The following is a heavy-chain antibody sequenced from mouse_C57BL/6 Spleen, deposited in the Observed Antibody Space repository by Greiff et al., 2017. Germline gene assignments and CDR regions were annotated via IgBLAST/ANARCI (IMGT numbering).Heavy chain of an antibody. Sequence: VQLQQSGAELVRPGASVKLSCTASGFNIKDYYMHWVKQRPEQGLEWIGRIDPEDGATEYAATFKGKATMTADTSSNTSYLQLSSLPSEDTAVYYGTTHYDYDDAFAYWGQGTLVTVSA. V-gene: IGHV14-1*01. CDR2: IDPEDGAT. D-gene: IGHD2-4*01. CDR1: GFNIKDYY. J-gene: IGHJ3*01. CDR3: TTHYDYDDAFAY.